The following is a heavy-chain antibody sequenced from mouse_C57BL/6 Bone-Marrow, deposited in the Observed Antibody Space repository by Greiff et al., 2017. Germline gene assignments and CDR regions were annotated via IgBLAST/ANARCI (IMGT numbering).Heavy chain of an antibody. V-gene: IGHV1-26*01. CDR3: ARPYYGSSPFDY. CDR1: GYTFTDYY. J-gene: IGHJ2*01. D-gene: IGHD1-1*01. CDR2: INPNNGGT. Sequence: EVQLQQSGPELVKPGASVKISCKASGYTFTDYYMNWVKQSHGKSLEWIGDINPNNGGTSYNLKFKGKATLTVDKSSSQAYMELRSLTSEDSAVYYCARPYYGSSPFDYWGQGTTLTVSS.